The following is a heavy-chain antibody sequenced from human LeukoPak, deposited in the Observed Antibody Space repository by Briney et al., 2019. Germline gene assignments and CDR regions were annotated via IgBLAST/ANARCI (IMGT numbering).Heavy chain of an antibody. D-gene: IGHD3-10*01. CDR3: ARLHITMEPYDY. J-gene: IGHJ4*02. Sequence: PSETLSLTCTVSGGSVSSSSYYWGWIRQPPGKGLEWIGSIYYSGSTYYNPSLKSRVSISVDTSKNQFSLKLSSVTAADTAVYYCARLHITMEPYDYWGQGTLVTVSS. CDR2: IYYSGST. CDR1: GGSVSSSSYY. V-gene: IGHV4-39*07.